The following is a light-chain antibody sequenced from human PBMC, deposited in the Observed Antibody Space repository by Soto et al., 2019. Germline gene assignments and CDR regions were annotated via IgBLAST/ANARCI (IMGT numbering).Light chain of an antibody. Sequence: RYKYVSWYQQHPGKAPKLMIYEVSNRPSGVSNPFSGSKSGNTASLTISGLQAEDEADFYCSSYTSSSPPYVFETAIKVT. J-gene: IGLJ1*01. CDR3: SSYTSSSPPYV. CDR2: EVS. CDR1: RYKY. V-gene: IGLV2-14*01.